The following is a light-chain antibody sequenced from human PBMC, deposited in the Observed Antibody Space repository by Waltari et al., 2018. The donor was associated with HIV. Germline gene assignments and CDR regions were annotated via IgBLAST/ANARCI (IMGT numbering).Light chain of an antibody. CDR3: QQTYSWPPT. CDR1: QNIIDY. J-gene: IGKJ1*01. Sequence: DIQMMQSPSSLSASLGDRVTITCRASQNIIDYLNWYQQKPGKAPKLLIYTASNFQSGVPSRFSGSGSGTDFTLTITSLQPEDFATYYCQQTYSWPPTFGQGTRVEVK. CDR2: TAS. V-gene: IGKV1-39*01.